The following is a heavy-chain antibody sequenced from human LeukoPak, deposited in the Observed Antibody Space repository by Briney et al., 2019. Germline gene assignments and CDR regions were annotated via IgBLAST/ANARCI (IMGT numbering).Heavy chain of an antibody. CDR1: GFTFDDYA. J-gene: IGHJ4*02. V-gene: IGHV3-9*01. CDR2: ISWNSGSI. CDR3: AKDIFGQQLVAFDY. D-gene: IGHD6-13*01. Sequence: GGSLRVSCAASGFTFDDYAMHWVRQAPGKGLEWVSGISWNSGSIGYADSVKGRFTISRDNAKNSLYLQMNSLRAEDTALYYCAKDIFGQQLVAFDYWGQGTLVTVSS.